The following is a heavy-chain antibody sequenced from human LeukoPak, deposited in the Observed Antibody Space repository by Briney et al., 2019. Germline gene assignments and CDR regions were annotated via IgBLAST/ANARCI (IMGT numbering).Heavy chain of an antibody. V-gene: IGHV3-20*04. D-gene: IGHD6-19*01. J-gene: IGHJ4*02. CDR2: INWIGGST. CDR3: ARDGTSSGWSTLGY. Sequence: PGGSLRLSCAASGFTFDDYGMSWVRQAPGKGLEWVAGINWIGGSTGYADSVKGRFIISRDNANNSLYLQMNSLRADDTALYYCARDGTSSGWSTLGYWGQGNLVTVSS. CDR1: GFTFDDYG.